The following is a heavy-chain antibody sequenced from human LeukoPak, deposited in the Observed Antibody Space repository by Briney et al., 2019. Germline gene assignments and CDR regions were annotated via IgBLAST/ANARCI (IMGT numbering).Heavy chain of an antibody. CDR1: GFTFSSYS. J-gene: IGHJ4*02. CDR2: ISSSSGTI. D-gene: IGHD2-15*01. CDR3: ARGTPGYCSGGSCYPS. Sequence: PGGSLRLSCAASGFTFSSYSMNWVRQAPGKGLEWVSYISSSSGTIYYADSVKGRLTISRDNAKNSLYLQMNSLRAEDTAVYYCARGTPGYCSGGSCYPSWGQGTLVTVSS. V-gene: IGHV3-48*01.